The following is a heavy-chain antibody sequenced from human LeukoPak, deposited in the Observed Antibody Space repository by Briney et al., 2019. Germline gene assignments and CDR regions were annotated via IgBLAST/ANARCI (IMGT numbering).Heavy chain of an antibody. V-gene: IGHV3-9*01. J-gene: IGHJ4*02. CDR1: GFTFDDYA. CDR3: AVGSSSGWYYYFDH. CDR2: ISWNSGDI. D-gene: IGHD6-19*01. Sequence: GRSLRLSCAASGFTFDDYATHWVRQAPGKGLEWVSRISWNSGDIDYADAVKGRFTISRDNAKNSLYLQMNSLRAEDTAFYYCAVGSSSGWYYYFDHWGQGILVTVSS.